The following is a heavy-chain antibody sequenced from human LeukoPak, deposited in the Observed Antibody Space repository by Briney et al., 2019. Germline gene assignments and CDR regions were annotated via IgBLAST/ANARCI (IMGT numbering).Heavy chain of an antibody. CDR1: GFTFSSYA. V-gene: IGHV3-23*01. CDR3: AKARGSAYYFDY. D-gene: IGHD6-25*01. CDR2: ISGSGGST. J-gene: IGHJ4*02. Sequence: PGGSLRLSCAASGFTFSSYAMSWVRQAPGKGPEWVSAISGSGGSTYYADSVKGRFTISRDNSKNTLYLQMNSLRAEDTAVYYCAKARGSAYYFDYWGQGTLVTVSS.